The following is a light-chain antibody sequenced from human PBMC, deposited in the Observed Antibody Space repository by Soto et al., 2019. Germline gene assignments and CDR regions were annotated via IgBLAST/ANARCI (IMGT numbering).Light chain of an antibody. CDR3: QSYDSSLSGYV. CDR2: GNS. CDR1: SSNIGAGYD. Sequence: QSVLTQPPSVSGAPGRRVTISCTGSSSNIGAGYDVHWYQQLPGTAPKLLIYGNSNRPSGVPDRFSGSRYGTSASLAITGLQAEDYADYYCQSYDSSLSGYVFGTGTQLTVL. V-gene: IGLV1-40*01. J-gene: IGLJ1*01.